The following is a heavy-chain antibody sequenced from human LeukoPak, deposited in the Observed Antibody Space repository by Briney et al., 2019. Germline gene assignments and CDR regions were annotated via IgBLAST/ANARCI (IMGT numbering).Heavy chain of an antibody. V-gene: IGHV3-30*02. J-gene: IGHJ6*03. CDR1: GFTFSSYG. Sequence: AGGSLRLSCAASGFTFSSYGMHWVRQAPGKGLEWVAFIRYDGSNKYYADSVKGRFTISRDNSKNTLYLQMNSLRAEDTAVYYCAKDPGGDFFGMDVWGKGTTVTVSS. CDR2: IRYDGSNK. D-gene: IGHD2-21*01. CDR3: AKDPGGDFFGMDV.